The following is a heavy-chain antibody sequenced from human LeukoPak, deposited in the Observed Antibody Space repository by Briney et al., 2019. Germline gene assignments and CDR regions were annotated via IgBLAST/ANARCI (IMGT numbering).Heavy chain of an antibody. Sequence: QAGGSLRLSCAASGFNFSNYAMRWVRQAPGKGLEWVSAISGSGGSTYYADSVKGRFTISRDNSKNTLYLQMNSLRAEDTAVYYCARAMVTATTSYFDYWGQGTLVTVSS. CDR1: GFNFSNYA. CDR3: ARAMVTATTSYFDY. J-gene: IGHJ4*02. CDR2: ISGSGGST. V-gene: IGHV3-23*01. D-gene: IGHD2-21*02.